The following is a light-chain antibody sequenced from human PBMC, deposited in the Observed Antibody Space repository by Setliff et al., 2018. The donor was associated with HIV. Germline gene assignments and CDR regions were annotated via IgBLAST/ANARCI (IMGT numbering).Light chain of an antibody. Sequence: IQLTQSPPSLSASVGDRVTITCRSSQTMSTYLNWYQQKPGKAPRLLIYAASTLQSGVPSRFSGSRSGTEFTLTISSLQPEDFATYHCQQSYSSPFGQGTKV. V-gene: IGKV1-39*01. CDR3: QQSYSSP. CDR1: QTMSTY. J-gene: IGKJ1*01. CDR2: AAS.